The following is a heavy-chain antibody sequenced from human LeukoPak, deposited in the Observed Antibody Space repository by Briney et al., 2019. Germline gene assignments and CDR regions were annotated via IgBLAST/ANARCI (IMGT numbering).Heavy chain of an antibody. Sequence: PGGSLRLSCAASGFTFSSYSMNWVRQAPGKGLEWVSSISSSSSYIYYADSVKGRFTISRDNAKNSLYLQMNSLRAEDTAVYHCARELDYDGPNGVDYWGQGTLVTVSS. V-gene: IGHV3-21*01. D-gene: IGHD3/OR15-3a*01. CDR1: GFTFSSYS. CDR2: ISSSSSYI. CDR3: ARELDYDGPNGVDY. J-gene: IGHJ4*02.